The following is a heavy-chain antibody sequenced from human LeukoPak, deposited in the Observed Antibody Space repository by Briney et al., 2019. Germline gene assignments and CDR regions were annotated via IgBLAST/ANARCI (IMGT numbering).Heavy chain of an antibody. J-gene: IGHJ4*02. CDR3: ARCGYYDFWSGYSPATFDY. CDR2: IYYSGST. V-gene: IGHV4-39*01. CDR1: GGSISSSSYY. D-gene: IGHD3-3*01. Sequence: SETLSLTCTVSGGSISSSSYYWGWIRQPPGKGLEWIGSIYYSGSTYYNPSLKSRVTISVDTSKNQFSLKLSSVTAADTAVYYCARCGYYDFWSGYSPATFDYWGQGTLVTVSS.